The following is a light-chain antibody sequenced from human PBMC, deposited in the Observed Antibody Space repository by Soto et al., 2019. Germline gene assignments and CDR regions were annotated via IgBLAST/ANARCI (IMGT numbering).Light chain of an antibody. J-gene: IGKJ2*01. Sequence: EIVMTQSPATLSVSPGERATLSCRASQSVSSNLAWYQQKPGQAPRLLIYGASTRATGIPARFSGSGSGTEFNLTISSLQSEDFAVYYCQQYNNWPYTFGQGTKLESK. CDR1: QSVSSN. CDR2: GAS. V-gene: IGKV3-15*01. CDR3: QQYNNWPYT.